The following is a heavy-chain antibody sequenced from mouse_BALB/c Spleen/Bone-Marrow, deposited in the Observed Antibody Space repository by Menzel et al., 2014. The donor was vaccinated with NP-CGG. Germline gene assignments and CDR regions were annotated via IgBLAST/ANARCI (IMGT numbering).Heavy chain of an antibody. Sequence: EVQLVVAGGDLVKSGGALKLSCTASGFTFRSYGMSWVRQNQEKRQEPVATINNGGTYTYYPNWVKGRYPISMGNAKNPLYLQMSSLKSEDIAMYYCAINCVSAYCRQRTLVAVSA. D-gene: IGHD4-1*02. CDR2: INNGGTYT. J-gene: IGHJ3*01. CDR1: GFTFRSYG. CDR3: AINCVSAY. V-gene: IGHV5-6*01.